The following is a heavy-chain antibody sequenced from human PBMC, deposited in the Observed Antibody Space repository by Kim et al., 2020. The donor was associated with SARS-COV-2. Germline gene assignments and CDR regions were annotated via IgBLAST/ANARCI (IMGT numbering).Heavy chain of an antibody. V-gene: IGHV4-31*03. CDR3: ARRDGYNTFLGAYFDY. CDR1: GGSISSGGYY. Sequence: SETLSLTCTVSGGSISSGGYYWSWIRQHPGKGLEWIGYIYYSGSTYYNPSLKSRVTISVDTSKNQFSLKLSSVTAADTAVYYCARRDGYNTFLGAYFDYWGQGTLVTVSS. J-gene: IGHJ4*02. CDR2: IYYSGST. D-gene: IGHD5-12*01.